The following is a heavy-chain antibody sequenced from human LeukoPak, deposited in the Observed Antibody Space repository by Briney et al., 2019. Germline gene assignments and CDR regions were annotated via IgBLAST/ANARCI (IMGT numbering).Heavy chain of an antibody. D-gene: IGHD5-18*01. Sequence: GGSLRLSCAASGFTFSSYAMGWVRQAPGKGLEWVSAITASGGNTYYADSVKGRFTISRDNSKNTLYLQVTSLRAEDTAVYYCAKGNGYSYGRYYFDYWGQGTLVTVSS. CDR2: ITASGGNT. CDR3: AKGNGYSYGRYYFDY. V-gene: IGHV3-23*01. CDR1: GFTFSSYA. J-gene: IGHJ4*02.